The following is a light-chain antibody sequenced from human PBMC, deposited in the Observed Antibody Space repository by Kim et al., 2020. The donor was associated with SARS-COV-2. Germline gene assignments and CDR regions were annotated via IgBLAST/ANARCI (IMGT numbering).Light chain of an antibody. CDR2: DVK. CDR3: SSYASSSTWV. Sequence: SFTSSCSVTSCDDGGYIYVSWYQQHPGKAPKLMIYDVKKRPSGVSNRFSGSKSGNTAALTISGLQAEDEADYYCSSYASSSTWVFGGGTQLTVL. J-gene: IGLJ3*02. V-gene: IGLV2-14*04. CDR1: SCDDGGYIY.